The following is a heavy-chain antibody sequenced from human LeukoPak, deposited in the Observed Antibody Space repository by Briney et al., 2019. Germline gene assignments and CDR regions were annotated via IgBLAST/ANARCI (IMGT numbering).Heavy chain of an antibody. Sequence: GESLKISCQGFGYSFSNYWIAWVRQMPGKGLEWMGIIYPGDSDTRYNPFFQGHVTISADKSINTVYLQWASLKASDTATYYCARQFRQQWPSDYWGQGTLVTVSS. J-gene: IGHJ4*02. CDR2: IYPGDSDT. V-gene: IGHV5-51*01. CDR3: ARQFRQQWPSDY. D-gene: IGHD6-19*01. CDR1: GYSFSNYW.